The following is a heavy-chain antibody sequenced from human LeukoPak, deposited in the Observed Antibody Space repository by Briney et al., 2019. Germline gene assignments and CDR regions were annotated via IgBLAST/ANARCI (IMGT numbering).Heavy chain of an antibody. Sequence: GGTLRLSCAASGFTFSSYGMHWVRQAPGKGLEWVAVIWYDGSNKYYADSVKGRFTISRDNSKNTLYLQMNSLRAEDTAVYYCGIVPAARRGPAEYFQHWGQGTLVTVSS. D-gene: IGHD2-2*01. CDR2: IWYDGSNK. CDR3: GIVPAARRGPAEYFQH. J-gene: IGHJ1*01. CDR1: GFTFSSYG. V-gene: IGHV3-33*01.